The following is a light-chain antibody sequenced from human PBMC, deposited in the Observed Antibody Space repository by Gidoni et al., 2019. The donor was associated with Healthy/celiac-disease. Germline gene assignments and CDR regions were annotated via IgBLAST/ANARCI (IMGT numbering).Light chain of an antibody. V-gene: IGKV1D-8*01. CDR3: QQYYSFPYT. J-gene: IGKJ2*01. Sequence: VIWMTQSPSLLSASTGDRVTISCRMSQGIRSYLAWYQQKPGKSPVLLIYAASTLQSRVPSRFSGSGSGTDFTLTISCLQSEDFATYYCQQYYSFPYTFGQGTKLEIK. CDR1: QGIRSY. CDR2: AAS.